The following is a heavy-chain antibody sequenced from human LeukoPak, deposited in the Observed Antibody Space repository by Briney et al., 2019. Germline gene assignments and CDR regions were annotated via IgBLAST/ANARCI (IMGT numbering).Heavy chain of an antibody. CDR3: ARGEKLYDYVWGSYRYTGFYYFDY. Sequence: ASVKVSCKASGYTFTSYDINWVRQAPGQGLEWMGWMNPNSGNTGYAQKFQGRVTMTRNTSISTAYMELSSLRSEDTAVYYCARGEKLYDYVWGSYRYTGFYYFDYWGQGTLVTVSS. V-gene: IGHV1-8*01. D-gene: IGHD3-16*02. CDR1: GYTFTSYD. J-gene: IGHJ4*02. CDR2: MNPNSGNT.